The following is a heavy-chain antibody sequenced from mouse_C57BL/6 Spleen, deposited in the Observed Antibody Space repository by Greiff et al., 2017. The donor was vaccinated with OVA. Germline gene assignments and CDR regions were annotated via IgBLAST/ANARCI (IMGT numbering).Heavy chain of an antibody. V-gene: IGHV1-15*01. CDR1: GYTFTDYE. CDR2: IDPETGGT. Sequence: QVQLQQSGAELVRPGASVTLSCKASGYTFTDYEMHWVKQTPVHGLEWIGAIDPETGGTAYNQKFKGKAILTADKSSSTAYMELRSLTSEDSAVYYCTRWEAYDGYPWFAYWGQGTLVTVSA. CDR3: TRWEAYDGYPWFAY. J-gene: IGHJ3*01. D-gene: IGHD2-3*01.